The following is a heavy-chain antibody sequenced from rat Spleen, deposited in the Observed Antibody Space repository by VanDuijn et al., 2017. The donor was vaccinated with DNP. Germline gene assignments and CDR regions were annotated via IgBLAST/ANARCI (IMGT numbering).Heavy chain of an antibody. CDR2: ISFSGST. D-gene: IGHD1-1*01. CDR3: ARHGDSGDPFDY. Sequence: EVQLQESGPGLVKPSQSLSLTCSVTGYSITSNYWGWIRKFPGNKMEWMAYISFSGSTGYNPSLRSRISITRDTSKNQFFLQLNSVTTEDTATYYCARHGDSGDPFDYWGQGVMVTVSS. CDR1: GYSITSNY. V-gene: IGHV3-1*01. J-gene: IGHJ2*01.